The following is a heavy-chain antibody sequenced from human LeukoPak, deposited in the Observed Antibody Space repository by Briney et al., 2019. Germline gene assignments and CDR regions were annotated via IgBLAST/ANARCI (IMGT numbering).Heavy chain of an antibody. D-gene: IGHD6-13*01. V-gene: IGHV3-23*01. Sequence: PGGSLRLSCVASGFTFSSYAMNWVRQAPGKGLEWVSGISSSGGSTSYADSVKGRFTISRDNSKNTLYLQMNSLRAEDTAVYYCANPRDSSTWYTFDYWGQGTLVTVSS. CDR1: GFTFSSYA. CDR3: ANPRDSSTWYTFDY. J-gene: IGHJ4*02. CDR2: ISSSGGST.